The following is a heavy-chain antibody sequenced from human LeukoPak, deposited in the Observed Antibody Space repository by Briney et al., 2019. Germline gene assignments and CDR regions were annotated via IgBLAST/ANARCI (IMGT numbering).Heavy chain of an antibody. Sequence: SETLSLTCTVSGGSISSSDFSWGWIREPPGKGLEGIGIVYYSGSTSYYSPSLKSRVSISVDTSNTQFSLRLSSVTAADTAVYYCARHPLTGPHSYYCHNMDVWGKGTTVTISS. D-gene: IGHD7-27*01. CDR3: ARHPLTGPHSYYCHNMDV. CDR2: VYYSGSTS. V-gene: IGHV4-39*01. CDR1: GGSISSSDFS. J-gene: IGHJ6*03.